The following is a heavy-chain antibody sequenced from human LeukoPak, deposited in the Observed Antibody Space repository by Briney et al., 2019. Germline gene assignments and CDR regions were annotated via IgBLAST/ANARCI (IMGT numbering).Heavy chain of an antibody. CDR2: INHSGST. CDR3: ASLRVPGYFDY. Sequence: SETLSLTCAVYGGSFSGYYWSWIRQPPGKGLEWIGEINHSGSTNYNPSLKSRVTISIDTSKKQFSLRLNAVTAADTAVFYCASLRVPGYFDYWGQGTLVTVSS. V-gene: IGHV4-34*01. J-gene: IGHJ4*03. CDR1: GGSFSGYY. D-gene: IGHD3-16*01.